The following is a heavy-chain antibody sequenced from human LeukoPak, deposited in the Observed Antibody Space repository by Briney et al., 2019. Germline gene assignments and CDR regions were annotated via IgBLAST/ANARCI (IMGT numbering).Heavy chain of an antibody. Sequence: GGSLRPSCAASGFTFSLSWMHWVRQAPGKGLEWVSSINYDARSRTYADSVKGRLTISRDNAENTLFLQMNSLRVEDTAIYSCVRGAGPGTPFDWGQGILVTVSS. J-gene: IGHJ1*01. D-gene: IGHD1-1*01. V-gene: IGHV3-74*01. CDR3: VRGAGPGTPFD. CDR1: GFTFSLSW. CDR2: INYDARSR.